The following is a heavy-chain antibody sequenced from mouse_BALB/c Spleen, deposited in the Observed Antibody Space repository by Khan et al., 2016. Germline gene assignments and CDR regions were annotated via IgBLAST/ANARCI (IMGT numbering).Heavy chain of an antibody. CDR3: ARTARIKY. V-gene: IGHV3-2*02. CDR2: ISYSGST. J-gene: IGHJ2*01. D-gene: IGHD1-2*01. Sequence: DVKLLESGPGLVKPSQSLSLTCTVTGYSITSGYGWNWIRQFPGNKLEWMGYISYSGSTNYNPSLKSRISITRDTSKNQFFLQLNSVTTEDTATYYCARTARIKYWGQGTTLTVSS. CDR1: GYSITSGYG.